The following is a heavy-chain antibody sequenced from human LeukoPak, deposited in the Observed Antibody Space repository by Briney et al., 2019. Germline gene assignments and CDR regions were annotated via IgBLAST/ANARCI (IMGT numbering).Heavy chain of an antibody. CDR1: GGSILTTNW. J-gene: IGHJ4*02. V-gene: IGHV4-4*02. CDR2: VHLSGAS. Sequence: PSETLSLTCAVSGGSILTTNWWSWVRQPPGKGLEWIGEVHLSGASNYNPSLKSRVNMSIDKSKNQLSLELSSVTAADTAVHYCARDKQPGDYWGQGALVTVSS. CDR3: ARDKQPGDY. D-gene: IGHD1-1*01.